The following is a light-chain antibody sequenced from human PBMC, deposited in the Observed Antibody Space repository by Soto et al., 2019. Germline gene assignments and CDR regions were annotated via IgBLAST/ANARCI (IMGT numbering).Light chain of an antibody. J-gene: IGKJ1*01. V-gene: IGKV1-39*01. CDR3: QQSYSTPTWT. CDR1: QSISSRF. Sequence: SQMTKSPSSLSASVGDRVTITCRASQSISSRFLNWYQQRPGKAPKLLIFSASSLQSGVPSRFSGSGSGTDFTLTISSLQPEDFATYYCQQSYSTPTWTFGQGTKVDLK. CDR2: SAS.